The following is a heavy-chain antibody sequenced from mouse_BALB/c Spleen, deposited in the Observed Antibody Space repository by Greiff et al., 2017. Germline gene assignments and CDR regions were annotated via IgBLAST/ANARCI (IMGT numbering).Heavy chain of an antibody. V-gene: IGHV2-6-7*01. D-gene: IGHD2-14*01. CDR3: AREVSRYDCAMDY. CDR1: GFSLTGYG. CDR2: IWGDGST. J-gene: IGHJ4*01. Sequence: VQLQQSGPGLVAPSQSLSITCTVSGFSLTGYGVNWVRQPPGKGLEWLGMIWGDGSTDYNSALKSRLSISKDNSKSQVFLKMNSLQTDDTARYYCAREVSRYDCAMDYWGQGTSVTVTS.